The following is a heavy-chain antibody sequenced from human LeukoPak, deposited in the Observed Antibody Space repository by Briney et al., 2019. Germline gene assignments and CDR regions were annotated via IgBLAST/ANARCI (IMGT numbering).Heavy chain of an antibody. CDR3: AQAQTHNACSGGHCYFVY. CDR1: GFTFSNYG. Sequence: GGSLRLSCAASGFTFSNYGLHWVRQAPGKGLEWVAVIWPDGSNKYYAGSVKGRFTISRDDSKNTLYLQMNSLRAEDSAVYYCAQAQTHNACSGGHCYFVYWGQGTLVTVSS. D-gene: IGHD2-15*01. V-gene: IGHV3-33*01. J-gene: IGHJ4*02. CDR2: IWPDGSNK.